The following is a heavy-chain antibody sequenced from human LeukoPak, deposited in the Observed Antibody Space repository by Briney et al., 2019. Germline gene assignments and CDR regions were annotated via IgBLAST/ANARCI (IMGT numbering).Heavy chain of an antibody. CDR2: INAGNGNT. D-gene: IGHD3-22*01. Sequence: ASVKVSCKASGYTFTSYAMHWVRQAPGQRLEWMGWINAGNGNTKYSQKFQGRVTITRDTSASTAYMELSSLRSEDTAVYYCARVGYYYDSSGYPFDYWGQGTLVTASS. J-gene: IGHJ4*02. CDR3: ARVGYYYDSSGYPFDY. CDR1: GYTFTSYA. V-gene: IGHV1-3*01.